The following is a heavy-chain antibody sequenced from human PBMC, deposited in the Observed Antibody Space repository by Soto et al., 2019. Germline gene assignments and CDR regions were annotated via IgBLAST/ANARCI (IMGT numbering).Heavy chain of an antibody. CDR2: ISHDGSNK. CDR3: ANEGPETPYYYYGMNV. J-gene: IGHJ6*02. Sequence: PGGSLRLSCAASGFTFSHYAMHWVRQAPGKGLEWVAVISHDGSNKSYADSVKGRFTISRDNSKNTLYLQMNSLRAEDTAVYYCANEGPETPYYYYGMNVWGQGTTVTVSS. D-gene: IGHD3-16*01. CDR1: GFTFSHYA. V-gene: IGHV3-30*18.